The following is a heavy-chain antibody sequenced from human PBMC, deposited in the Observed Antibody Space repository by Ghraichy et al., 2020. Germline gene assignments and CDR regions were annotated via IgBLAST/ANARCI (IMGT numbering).Heavy chain of an antibody. CDR2: INPNSGGT. V-gene: IGHV1-2*06. J-gene: IGHJ4*02. CDR1: GYTFTGYY. D-gene: IGHD6-19*01. CDR3: ASRGFYSSGWYSDY. Sequence: ASVKVSCKASGYTFTGYYMHWVLQAPGQGLEWMGRINPNSGGTNYAQKFQGRVTMTRDTSISTAYMELSRLRSDDTAVYYCASRGFYSSGWYSDYWGQGTLVTVSS.